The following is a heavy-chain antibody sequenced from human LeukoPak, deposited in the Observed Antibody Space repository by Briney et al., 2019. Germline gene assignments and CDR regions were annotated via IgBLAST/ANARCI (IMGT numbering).Heavy chain of an antibody. CDR2: VTYRGST. Sequence: KPSETLSLTCTVSGASINSGNHYWGWIRQPPGKGLEWIGSVTYRGSTNYNPSLKSRVTISVDTSKNQFSLKLSSVTAADTAVYYCARSKDILTGYCFDYWGQGTLVTVSS. CDR3: ARSKDILTGYCFDY. V-gene: IGHV4-61*01. J-gene: IGHJ4*02. CDR1: GASINSGNHY. D-gene: IGHD3-9*01.